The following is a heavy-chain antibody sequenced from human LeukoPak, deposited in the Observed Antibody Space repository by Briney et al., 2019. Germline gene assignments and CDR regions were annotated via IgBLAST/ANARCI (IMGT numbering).Heavy chain of an antibody. J-gene: IGHJ4*02. CDR3: ARVGGPGYSSGWYGY. CDR1: GYTFTRYY. Sequence: ASVKVSCKASGYTFTRYYMHWVRQAPGQGLEWMGWINPNSGGTNYAQKFQGRVTMTRDTSISTAYMELSRLRSDDTAVYYCARVGGPGYSSGWYGYWGQGTLVTVSS. D-gene: IGHD6-19*01. CDR2: INPNSGGT. V-gene: IGHV1-2*02.